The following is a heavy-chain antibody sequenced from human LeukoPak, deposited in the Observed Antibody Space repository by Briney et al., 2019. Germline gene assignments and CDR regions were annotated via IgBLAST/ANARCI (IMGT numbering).Heavy chain of an antibody. CDR1: GGSFSGYY. D-gene: IGHD3-10*01. Sequence: SETLSLTCAVYGGSFSGYYWGWLRQPPGKGLEWFGEINHSGSTNYNTALKSRVPISVDTSKNQFSLKLSSVTAADTAVYYCARGLPGRIPMVRGVIISPYFQHWGQGTLVTVSS. CDR2: INHSGST. J-gene: IGHJ1*01. V-gene: IGHV4-34*01. CDR3: ARGLPGRIPMVRGVIISPYFQH.